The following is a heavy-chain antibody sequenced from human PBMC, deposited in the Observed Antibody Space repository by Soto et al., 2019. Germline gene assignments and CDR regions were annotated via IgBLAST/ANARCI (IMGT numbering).Heavy chain of an antibody. J-gene: IGHJ4*02. D-gene: IGHD2-2*01. CDR3: AKDRSSTSCYAFDY. V-gene: IGHV3-23*01. CDR1: GFTFSSFA. CDR2: INSRAGTT. Sequence: EVQLLESGGGLVQPGGSLRLSCAASGFTFSSFAMSWVRQAPGKGLEWVSGINSRAGTTYYGDSVKGRFTISRDNSKNTLYLQMNSLTAEDTAVYYCAKDRSSTSCYAFDYWGRGTLVTVSS.